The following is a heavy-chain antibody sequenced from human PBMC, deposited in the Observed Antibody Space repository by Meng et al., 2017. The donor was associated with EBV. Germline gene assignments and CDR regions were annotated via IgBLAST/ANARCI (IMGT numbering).Heavy chain of an antibody. Sequence: HGEVVQSAGEVKKPGLSVKVSCKTSGGPFRYYAISWVRQAPGQGLEWLGGFLPRLGAPNYAQKFHGRVKITADESTSTHYMDLSSLRSEDTAIYYCASESGRGYTPDYWGQGTLVTVSS. D-gene: IGHD3-10*01. CDR1: GGPFRYYA. V-gene: IGHV1-69*01. CDR2: FLPRLGAP. J-gene: IGHJ4*02. CDR3: ASESGRGYTPDY.